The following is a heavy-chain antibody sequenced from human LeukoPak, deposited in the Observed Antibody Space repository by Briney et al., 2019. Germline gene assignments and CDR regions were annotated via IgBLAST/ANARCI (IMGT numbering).Heavy chain of an antibody. CDR2: ISWDGGST. CDR3: AKGRRIDSGREEGSRVLGAFDI. J-gene: IGHJ3*02. CDR1: GFTFSDYS. D-gene: IGHD1-26*01. Sequence: PGGSLRLSCVASGFTFSDYSMPWVRQAPGKGLEWVSLISWDGGSTYYADSVKGRFTISRDNSKNSLYLQMNSLRTEDTALYYCAKGRRIDSGREEGSRVLGAFDIWGQGTMVTVSS. V-gene: IGHV3-43*01.